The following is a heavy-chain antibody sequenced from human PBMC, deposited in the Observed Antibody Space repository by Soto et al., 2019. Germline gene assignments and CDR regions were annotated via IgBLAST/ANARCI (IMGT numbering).Heavy chain of an antibody. CDR2: ISGSGGST. CDR3: ATPREYCSSTSCYEVHFWYFDL. V-gene: IGHV3-23*01. Sequence: GSLRLSCAASGFTFSSYAMNWVRQAPGKGLEWVSAISGSGGSTYYADSVKGRFTISRDNSKNTLYLQMNSLRAEDTAVYYCATPREYCSSTSCYEVHFWYFDLWGRGTLVTVSS. CDR1: GFTFSSYA. J-gene: IGHJ2*01. D-gene: IGHD2-2*01.